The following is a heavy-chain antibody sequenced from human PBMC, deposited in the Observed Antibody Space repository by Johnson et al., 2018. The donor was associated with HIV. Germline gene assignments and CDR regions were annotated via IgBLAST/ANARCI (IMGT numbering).Heavy chain of an antibody. J-gene: IGHJ3*02. Sequence: MLLVESGGGLVQPGGSLRLSCAASGFTVSSNYMSWVRQAPGKGLEWVSVIYSGGSTYYADSVKGRFTISRDNSKNTLYLQMNSLRPEDTAVYYCARDRAIVVAYDAFDIWGQGTMVTVSS. CDR3: ARDRAIVVAYDAFDI. V-gene: IGHV3-66*01. CDR2: IYSGGST. CDR1: GFTVSSNY. D-gene: IGHD3-22*01.